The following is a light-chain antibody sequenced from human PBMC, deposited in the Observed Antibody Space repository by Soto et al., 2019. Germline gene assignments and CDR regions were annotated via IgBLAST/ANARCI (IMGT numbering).Light chain of an antibody. J-gene: IGKJ1*01. V-gene: IGKV3-20*01. CDR2: GAS. CDR3: QQYGTSPWT. CDR1: QSISSSY. Sequence: EIVLTQSPGTLSLSPGERAILSCRASQSISSSYLAWHQQKSGQAPRLLIYGASTRATGIPDRFSGSGSGTDFTLTISRLEPEDFAVYYCQQYGTSPWTFGQGTKVEIK.